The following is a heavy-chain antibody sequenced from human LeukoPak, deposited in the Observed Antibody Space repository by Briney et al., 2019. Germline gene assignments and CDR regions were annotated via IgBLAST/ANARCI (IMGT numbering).Heavy chain of an antibody. V-gene: IGHV4-59*08. CDR1: DASISGYY. D-gene: IGHD5-12*01. CDR3: ARQGYSAYEILDY. CDR2: IHFSGST. J-gene: IGHJ4*02. Sequence: SETLSLTCTVSDASISGYYRSWIRQPPGKGLEWIGSIHFSGSTNYSPSLKSRVTISVDTSKNQFSLKLSSVTAADTAVYYCARQGYSAYEILDYWGQGTLVTVSS.